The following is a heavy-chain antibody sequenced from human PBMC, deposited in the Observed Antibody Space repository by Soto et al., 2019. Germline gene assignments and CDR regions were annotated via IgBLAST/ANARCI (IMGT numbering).Heavy chain of an antibody. Sequence: SETLSLTCTVSGVSISSYYWSWIRQPPGKGLEWIGYTHYSGSTNYNPSLKSRVTISVDRSKNQFYLKLSSVTAADTAVYYCARQGPYGMDVWGQGTTVTVSS. CDR1: GVSISSYY. CDR3: ARQGPYGMDV. CDR2: THYSGST. J-gene: IGHJ6*02. V-gene: IGHV4-59*01.